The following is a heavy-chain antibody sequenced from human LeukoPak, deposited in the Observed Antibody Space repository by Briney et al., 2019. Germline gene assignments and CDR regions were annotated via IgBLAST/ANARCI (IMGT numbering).Heavy chain of an antibody. Sequence: GGSLRLSCAASGCTFSSYEMNWVRQAPGKGLAWVSYSCSSGSTIYYADSVKGRFTISRDNAKNSLYLQMNTLSAEDTAVYYCAREPNTYGDFLFDYWGQGTLVTVSS. D-gene: IGHD4-17*01. V-gene: IGHV3-48*03. CDR2: SCSSGSTI. J-gene: IGHJ4*02. CDR1: GCTFSSYE. CDR3: AREPNTYGDFLFDY.